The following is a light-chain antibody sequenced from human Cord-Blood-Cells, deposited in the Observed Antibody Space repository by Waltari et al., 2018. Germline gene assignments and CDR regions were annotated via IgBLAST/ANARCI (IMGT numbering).Light chain of an antibody. CDR3: QAWDSSTVV. V-gene: IGLV3-1*01. J-gene: IGLJ2*01. CDR1: KLGDKE. Sequence: SYELTQPPSRSVSPGQTGSITCSGGKLGDKEACWYQQKPGQSPVLVISQDRQRPPGVPDGFSGSHSGNTTTLTLRGTQAIDEGDYYFQAWDSSTVVFRGGTKLTVL. CDR2: QDR.